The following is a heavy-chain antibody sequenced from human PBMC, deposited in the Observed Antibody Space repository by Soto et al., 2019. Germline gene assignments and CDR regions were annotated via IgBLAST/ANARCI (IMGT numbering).Heavy chain of an antibody. CDR3: ARGPDY. Sequence: PSETLSLTCAVYGGSFSGSSWGWIRQPPGKGLEWIGEINHSGSTNYNPSLKSRVTISVDTSKNQFSLKLSSVTAADTAVYYCARGPDYWGQGTLVTVSS. CDR1: GGSFSGSS. CDR2: INHSGST. J-gene: IGHJ4*02. V-gene: IGHV4-34*01.